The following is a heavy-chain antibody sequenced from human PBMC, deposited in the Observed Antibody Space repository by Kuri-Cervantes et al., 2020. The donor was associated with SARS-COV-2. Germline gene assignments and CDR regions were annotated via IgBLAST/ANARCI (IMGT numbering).Heavy chain of an antibody. CDR3: ARRAYGEQVDYYYMDV. D-gene: IGHD4-17*01. J-gene: IGHJ6*03. Sequence: GGSLRLSCKGSGYSFTTYWIGWVRQMPGKGLERMGIIYPGDSDTRYSPSFQGQVTISADRSISTAFLQWSSLKASGTAIYYCARRAYGEQVDYYYMDVWGKGTTVTVSS. CDR2: IYPGDSDT. CDR1: GYSFTTYW. V-gene: IGHV5-51*01.